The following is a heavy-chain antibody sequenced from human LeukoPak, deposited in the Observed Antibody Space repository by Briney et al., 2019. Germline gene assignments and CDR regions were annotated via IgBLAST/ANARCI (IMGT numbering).Heavy chain of an antibody. CDR3: ATKLQLRLGEDF. CDR1: RYTFTSYY. J-gene: IGHJ4*02. Sequence: WASVKVSCKASRYTFTSYYMHWVRQAPGQGLEWMGWINPNSGGTNYAQKFQGRVTMTSDTSITTAYMELTRLRSDDTAVYYCATKLQLRLGEDFWGQGTLVTVSS. V-gene: IGHV1-2*02. D-gene: IGHD3-16*01. CDR2: INPNSGGT.